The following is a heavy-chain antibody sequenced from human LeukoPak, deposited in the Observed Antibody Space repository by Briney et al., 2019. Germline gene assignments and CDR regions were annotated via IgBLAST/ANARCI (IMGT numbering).Heavy chain of an antibody. V-gene: IGHV3-7*01. J-gene: IGHJ4*02. CDR1: AFTFSNYW. D-gene: IGHD4-23*01. CDR3: ARDRGYSAFDY. Sequence: GGSLRLSCAASAFTFSNYWMSWVRQAPGKGLEWVANIKEDGSEINYVDSVKGRFTISRDNAKNSLYLQMNSLRVDDTAVYYCARDRGYSAFDYWGQGTLVTVSS. CDR2: IKEDGSEI.